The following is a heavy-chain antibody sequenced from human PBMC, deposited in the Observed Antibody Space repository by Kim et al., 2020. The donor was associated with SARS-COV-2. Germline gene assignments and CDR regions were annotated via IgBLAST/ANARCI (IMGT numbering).Heavy chain of an antibody. D-gene: IGHD3-16*01. CDR1: GGTFRGYY. CDR2: INHSGST. CDR3: ARVEAGGGGLAAGGTDS. V-gene: IGHV4-34*01. Sequence: SETLSLTCAVYGGTFRGYYWTWIRQSPGKGLEWIGEINHSGSTNYSPYLKSRVTISVDTSKNQFSLKVNSVTAADTAVYYCARVEAGGGGLAAGGTDSWGQGTLVTVSS. J-gene: IGHJ4*02.